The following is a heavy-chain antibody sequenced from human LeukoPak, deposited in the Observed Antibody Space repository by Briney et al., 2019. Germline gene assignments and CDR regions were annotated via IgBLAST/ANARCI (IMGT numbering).Heavy chain of an antibody. CDR3: AKVVGPTRGDY. CDR1: GFIFSDYY. J-gene: IGHJ4*02. V-gene: IGHV3-11*01. CDR2: MSIDGSSR. Sequence: PGGSLRLSCAASGFIFSDYYMSWIRQAPGKGLEWLSYMSIDGSSRYYADSVKGRFTISRDNSKNTLYLQMNSLRAEDTAIYYCAKVVGPTRGDYWGQGTLVTVSS. D-gene: IGHD1-26*01.